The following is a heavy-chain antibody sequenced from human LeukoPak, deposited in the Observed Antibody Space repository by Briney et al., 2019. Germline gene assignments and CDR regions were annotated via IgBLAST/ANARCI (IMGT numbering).Heavy chain of an antibody. J-gene: IGHJ5*02. V-gene: IGHV1-8*01. CDR1: GYTFTSYD. Sequence: ASVKLSCKASGYTFTSYDINWVRQAPGQGLEWMGWMNPNSGKTGYSQKFQGRVTMTRNTSISTAYMELSSLRSEDTAVYYCARPRRIAAAPNWFDPWGQGTLVTVSS. D-gene: IGHD6-13*01. CDR3: ARPRRIAAAPNWFDP. CDR2: MNPNSGKT.